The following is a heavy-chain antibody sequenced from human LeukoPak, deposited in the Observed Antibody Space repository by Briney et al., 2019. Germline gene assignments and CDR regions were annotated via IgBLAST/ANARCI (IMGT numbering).Heavy chain of an antibody. CDR2: ISAYNGNT. Sequence: ASVKVSCKASGYTFTSYGISWVRQAPGQGLEWMGWISAYNGNTNYAQKLQGRVTMTTDTSTSTAYMELRSLGSDDTAVYYCAIGGGYYGSGSYYKNWFDPWGQGTLVTISS. J-gene: IGHJ5*02. V-gene: IGHV1-18*04. D-gene: IGHD3-10*01. CDR3: AIGGGYYGSGSYYKNWFDP. CDR1: GYTFTSYG.